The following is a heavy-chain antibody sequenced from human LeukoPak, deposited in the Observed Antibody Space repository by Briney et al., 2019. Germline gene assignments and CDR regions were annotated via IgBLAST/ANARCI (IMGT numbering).Heavy chain of an antibody. Sequence: ASVKVSCKASGYTFTSYYMHWVRQAPGQGLEWMGIINPSGGSTSYAQKFQGRVTMTRDTSTSTVYVELSSLRSEDTAVYYCARDLVFWSGYSPYYYGMDVWGQGTTVTVSS. CDR3: ARDLVFWSGYSPYYYGMDV. D-gene: IGHD3-3*01. CDR1: GYTFTSYY. V-gene: IGHV1-46*01. J-gene: IGHJ6*02. CDR2: INPSGGST.